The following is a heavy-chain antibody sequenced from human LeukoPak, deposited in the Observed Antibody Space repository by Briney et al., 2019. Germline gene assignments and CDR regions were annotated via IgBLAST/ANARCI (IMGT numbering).Heavy chain of an antibody. Sequence: GGSLRLSCAASGFTFSSYWMSWVRQAPGKGLEWVANIKQDGSEKYYVDSVKGRFTISRDNAKNSLYLQMNTLRPEDTAVYYCTRERQNKDFWSGGDYWGQGTLVTVSS. J-gene: IGHJ4*02. CDR3: TRERQNKDFWSGGDY. CDR2: IKQDGSEK. D-gene: IGHD3-3*01. CDR1: GFTFSSYW. V-gene: IGHV3-7*01.